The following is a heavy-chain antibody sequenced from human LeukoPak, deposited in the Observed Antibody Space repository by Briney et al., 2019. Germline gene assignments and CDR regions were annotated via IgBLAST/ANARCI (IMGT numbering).Heavy chain of an antibody. CDR3: ARLPGYYDSSGYLYYFDY. D-gene: IGHD3-22*01. J-gene: IGHJ4*02. V-gene: IGHV4-39*01. CDR2: IYYSGST. CDR1: GGSISSSSYY. Sequence: SETLSLTCTVSGGSISSSSYYWGWIRQPPGKGLEWIGSIYYSGSTYYNPSLKSRVTISVDTSKNQFSLKLSSVTAADTAVYYCARLPGYYDSSGYLYYFDYWGQGTLVTVSS.